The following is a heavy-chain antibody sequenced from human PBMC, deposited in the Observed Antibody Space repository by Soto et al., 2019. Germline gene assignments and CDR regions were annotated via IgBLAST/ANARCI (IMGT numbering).Heavy chain of an antibody. Sequence: EVQLVESGGVVVQPGGSLRLSCAASGFIFDDYSMHWVRQAPGKGLEWVSVISWDGDSTYYADSVKGRFTISRDNSKNSLFWQMNSLRTEDTALYYCAKGGEVTTATYFVFWGQGTLVTVSS. CDR2: ISWDGDST. D-gene: IGHD3-10*01. CDR1: GFIFDDYS. CDR3: AKGGEVTTATYFVF. V-gene: IGHV3-43*01. J-gene: IGHJ4*02.